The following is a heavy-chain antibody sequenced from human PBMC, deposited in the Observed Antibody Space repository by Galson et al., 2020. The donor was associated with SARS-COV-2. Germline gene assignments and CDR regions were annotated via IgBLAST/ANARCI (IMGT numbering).Heavy chain of an antibody. V-gene: IGHV2-26*01. CDR1: GFSLSTARMG. J-gene: IGHJ4*02. Sequence: ESGPTLVQPTEPLTLTCTVSGFSLSTARMGVSWIRQPPGKALEWLAHIFSNDEKSYSTSLKSRLTIFKDTSKSQVVLTMTNIDPVDTATYYCARIYYDSSGYPSLGDYWGQGTLVPVAS. CDR2: IFSNDEK. CDR3: ARIYYDSSGYPSLGDY. D-gene: IGHD3-22*01.